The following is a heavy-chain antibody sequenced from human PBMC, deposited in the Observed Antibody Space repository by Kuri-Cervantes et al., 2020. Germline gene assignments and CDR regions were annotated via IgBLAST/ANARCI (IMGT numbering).Heavy chain of an antibody. CDR2: INPSGGST. Sequence: ASGKGSCKASGYTFTSYYMHWVRQAPGQGLEWMEIINPSGGSTSYAQKFQGRVTMTRDTSTSTVYMELSSLKASDTAIYYCARRVTEVTTGENWFDPWGEGTLVTVSS. J-gene: IGHJ5*02. CDR3: ARRVTEVTTGENWFDP. CDR1: GYTFTSYY. V-gene: IGHV1-46*01. D-gene: IGHD4-17*01.